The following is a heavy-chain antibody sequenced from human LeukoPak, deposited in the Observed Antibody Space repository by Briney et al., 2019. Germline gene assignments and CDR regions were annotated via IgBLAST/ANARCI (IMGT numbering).Heavy chain of an antibody. Sequence: ASVKVSCKASGYTFTSYDINWVRQATGQGLEWMGWMNPNSGNTGYAQKFQGRVTMTRNTSISTAYMELSSLRSEDTAVYYCARDPPFRNYGGNHDVDYWGQGTLVTVSS. CDR3: ARDPPFRNYGGNHDVDY. D-gene: IGHD4-23*01. J-gene: IGHJ4*02. V-gene: IGHV1-8*01. CDR2: MNPNSGNT. CDR1: GYTFTSYD.